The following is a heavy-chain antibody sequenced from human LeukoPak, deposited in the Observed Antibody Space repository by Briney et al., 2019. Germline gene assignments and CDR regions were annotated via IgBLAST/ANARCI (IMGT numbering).Heavy chain of an antibody. CDR1: GGSMSSDY. CDR2: IYYSGTT. Sequence: SETLSLTCTVSGGSMSSDYWSWIRQPPGKRLEWIGYIYYSGTTYYNPSLKSRVTISVDTSKSQFSLRLNSVTAADTAVYYCATGFYSPDYWGQGTLVTVSP. D-gene: IGHD4-11*01. J-gene: IGHJ4*02. CDR3: ATGFYSPDY. V-gene: IGHV4-59*01.